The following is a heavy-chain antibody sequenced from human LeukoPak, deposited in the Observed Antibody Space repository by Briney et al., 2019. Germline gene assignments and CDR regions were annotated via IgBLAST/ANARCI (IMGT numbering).Heavy chain of an antibody. CDR2: IRRSGNA. J-gene: IGHJ4*02. Sequence: SDPLSLTCAVDGGSLSGYYWSWIRQTPGKGLEWIGEIRRSGNANYNPSLKSRVTLSIDTSKNHFSLNLTSVTAADTAMYYCARRPMPTTMPSPFDYWGPGAQVTVSS. CDR1: GGSLSGYY. D-gene: IGHD1-14*01. CDR3: ARRPMPTTMPSPFDY. V-gene: IGHV4-34*01.